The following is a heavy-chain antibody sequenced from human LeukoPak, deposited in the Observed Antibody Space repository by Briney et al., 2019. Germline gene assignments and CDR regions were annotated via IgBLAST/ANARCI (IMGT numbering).Heavy chain of an antibody. CDR2: IYTSGST. J-gene: IGHJ3*02. V-gene: IGHV4-61*02. CDR1: GGSISSGSYY. D-gene: IGHD6-13*01. Sequence: SQTLSLTCTVSGGSISSGSYYWSWIRQPAGKGLEWIGRIYTSGSTNYNPSLKSRVTISVDTSKNQFSLKLSSVTAADTAVYYCARTQQLGAFDIWGQGTMVTVSS. CDR3: ARTQQLGAFDI.